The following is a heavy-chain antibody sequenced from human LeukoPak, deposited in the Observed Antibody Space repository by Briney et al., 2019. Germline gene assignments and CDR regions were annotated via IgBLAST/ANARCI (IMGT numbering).Heavy chain of an antibody. Sequence: GGSLRLSCAASGFTFSSYWMSWVRQAPGNGLEGVANIKKDVSEKDYVDSVKCRFTISRDNDKNSLYLQMNSLRAEDTAVYYCAREDELRCKAFDIWGQGTMVTVSS. D-gene: IGHD1-7*01. CDR2: IKKDVSEK. CDR3: AREDELRCKAFDI. V-gene: IGHV3-7*01. CDR1: GFTFSSYW. J-gene: IGHJ3*02.